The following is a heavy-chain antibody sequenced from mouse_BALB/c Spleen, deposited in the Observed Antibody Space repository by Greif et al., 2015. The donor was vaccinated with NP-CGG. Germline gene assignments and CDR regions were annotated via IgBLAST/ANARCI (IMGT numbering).Heavy chain of an antibody. J-gene: IGHJ4*01. CDR1: GFSLTDYG. CDR2: IWGGGST. Sequence: QVQLKESGPGLVAPSQSLSITCTVSGFSLTDYGVSWIRQPPGKDLEWLGVIWGGGSTYYNSALKSRLSISKDNSKSQVFLKMNSLQTDDTAMYYCAKTGSMITTAYYAMDYWGQGTSVTVSS. V-gene: IGHV2-6-5*01. CDR3: AKTGSMITTAYYAMDY. D-gene: IGHD2-4*01.